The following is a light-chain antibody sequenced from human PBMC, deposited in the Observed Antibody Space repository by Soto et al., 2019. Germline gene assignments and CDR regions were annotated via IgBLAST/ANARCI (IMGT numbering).Light chain of an antibody. CDR3: CSYAGSYTWV. CDR2: DVS. Sequence: QSVLTQPRSVSGSPGQSVTISCTGTSSDIGNYNYVSWYQQYPGKAPKLIIYDVSKRPSGVPDRFSGSKSGNTASLTISGLQAEDEADYYCCSYAGSYTWVFGGGTQLTVL. J-gene: IGLJ3*02. V-gene: IGLV2-11*01. CDR1: SSDIGNYNY.